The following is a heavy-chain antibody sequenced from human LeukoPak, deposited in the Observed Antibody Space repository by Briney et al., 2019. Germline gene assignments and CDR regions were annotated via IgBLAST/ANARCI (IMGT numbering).Heavy chain of an antibody. J-gene: IGHJ3*01. CDR2: IYHSGNT. V-gene: IGHV4-30-2*01. Sequence: TSSETLSLTCTVSGDSITSGGYYWSWIRQPPGKGLEWIGYIYHSGNTFYNPSLKSRITISIDRSKNQFSLKLISVTAADTAIYYCAKNPTISGREDAFDVWGQGTMVTVSS. CDR1: GDSITSGGYY. D-gene: IGHD1-26*01. CDR3: AKNPTISGREDAFDV.